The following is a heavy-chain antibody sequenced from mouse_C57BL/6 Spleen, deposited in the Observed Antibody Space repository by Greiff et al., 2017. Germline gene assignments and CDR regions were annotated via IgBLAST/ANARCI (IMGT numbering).Heavy chain of an antibody. CDR3: ARRTTVVATDWYFDV. V-gene: IGHV3-6*01. D-gene: IGHD1-1*01. CDR2: ISYDGSN. Sequence: EVQLQQSGPGLVKPSQSLSLTCSVTGYSITSGYYWNWIRQFPGNKLEWMGYISYDGSNNYNPSLKNRISITRDTSKNQFFLKLNSVTTEDTATXYCARRTTVVATDWYFDVWGTGTTVTVSS. J-gene: IGHJ1*03. CDR1: GYSITSGYY.